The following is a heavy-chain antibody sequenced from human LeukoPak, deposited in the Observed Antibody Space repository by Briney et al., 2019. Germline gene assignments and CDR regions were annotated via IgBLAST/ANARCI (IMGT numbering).Heavy chain of an antibody. D-gene: IGHD1-26*01. J-gene: IGHJ4*02. CDR3: AKDRSGSYSPYYFDY. CDR1: GFTFSSYA. Sequence: GGSLRLSCAASGFTFSSYAISWVRQAPGKGLEWVSTISGSGGGTYSADSAKGRFTISRDNSKNTLYLQMNSLRAEDTAVYYCAKDRSGSYSPYYFDYWGQGTLVTVSS. CDR2: ISGSGGGT. V-gene: IGHV3-23*01.